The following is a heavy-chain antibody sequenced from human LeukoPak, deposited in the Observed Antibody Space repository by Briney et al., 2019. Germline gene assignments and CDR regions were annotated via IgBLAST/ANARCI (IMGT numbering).Heavy chain of an antibody. D-gene: IGHD3-3*01. CDR3: ARSLFGVGYYNWFDP. CDR1: GGSFSGYY. V-gene: IGHV4-34*01. CDR2: INHSGST. Sequence: SETLSLTCAVYGGSFSGYYWSWIRQPPGKGLEWIGEINHSGSTNYNPSLKSRVTISVDTSKNQFSLKLSSVTAADTAAYYCARSLFGVGYYNWFDPWGQGTLVTVSS. J-gene: IGHJ5*02.